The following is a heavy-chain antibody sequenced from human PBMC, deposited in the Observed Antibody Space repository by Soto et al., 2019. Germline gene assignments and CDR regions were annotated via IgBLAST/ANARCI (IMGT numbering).Heavy chain of an antibody. CDR1: GFTFSDHW. V-gene: IGHV3-7*03. CDR3: TRGYCSGGSCYYEYFFDY. CDR2: IKRDGSET. J-gene: IGHJ4*02. D-gene: IGHD2-15*01. Sequence: PGGSLRLSCAGSGFTFSDHWMSWVRQAPGKGLEFVANIKRDGSETFHVDSVRGRFTISRDNANNALYLQMSSLRAEDTAVYYCTRGYCSGGSCYYEYFFDYWGQGTLVTVSS.